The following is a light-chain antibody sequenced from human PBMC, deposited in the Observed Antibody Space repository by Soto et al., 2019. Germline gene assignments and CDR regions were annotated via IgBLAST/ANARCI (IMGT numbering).Light chain of an antibody. CDR2: DVN. J-gene: IGLJ1*01. V-gene: IGLV2-11*01. CDR1: SSDVGGSNH. CDR3: CSSADTYTFV. Sequence: SALTQPRSVYGCPGQSVTMSCTGVSSDVGGSNHVSWYQHHPGKAPKLMIYDVNKRPSGVPDRFSGSKSGNTASLTISGLQAEDEADYHCCSSADTYTFVFGTGTKVTVL.